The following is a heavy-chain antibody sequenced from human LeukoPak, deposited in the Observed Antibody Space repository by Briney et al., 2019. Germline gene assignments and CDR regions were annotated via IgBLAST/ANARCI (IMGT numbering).Heavy chain of an antibody. D-gene: IGHD2-8*01. V-gene: IGHV4-39*07. CDR3: ARDVYACSNGVCYRDRFDY. CDR1: GGSLRSTDYY. Sequence: PSETLSLTCTVSGGSLRSTDYYWGWVRQPPGKGLEWVGSIYYSGSTSYNPSLKSRVNISVDTSKNQFYLKLSSVTAADTAVYYCARDVYACSNGVCYRDRFDYWGQGTLATVSS. CDR2: IYYSGST. J-gene: IGHJ4*02.